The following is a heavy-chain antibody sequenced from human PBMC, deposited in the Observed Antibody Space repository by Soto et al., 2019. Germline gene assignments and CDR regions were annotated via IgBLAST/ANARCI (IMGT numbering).Heavy chain of an antibody. V-gene: IGHV1-69*08. Sequence: QVQLVQSGAEVKKPGSSVKVSCKASGGTFSSYTISWVRQAPGQGLEWMGRIIPILGIANYAQKFQGRVTITADKSTSTAYMELSSLRSEDTAVYYCARDLVDGITGDGKYYYYGMDVWGQGTTVTVSS. CDR3: ARDLVDGITGDGKYYYYGMDV. CDR2: IIPILGIA. CDR1: GGTFSSYT. D-gene: IGHD7-27*01. J-gene: IGHJ6*02.